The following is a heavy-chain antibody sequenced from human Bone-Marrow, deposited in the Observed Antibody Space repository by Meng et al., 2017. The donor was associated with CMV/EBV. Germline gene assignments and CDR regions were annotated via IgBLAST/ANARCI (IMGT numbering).Heavy chain of an antibody. CDR1: AFIVSSNY. Sequence: GGSLRLSCAASAFIVSSNYMSWVRQAPGKGLEWVAVIWSDGSNTYYADSVKGRFTISRDNSKNTVYLQMNSLRAEDTALYYCARDWSGGNSGFLDFWGQGTPVTVSS. J-gene: IGHJ4*02. D-gene: IGHD4-23*01. CDR3: ARDWSGGNSGFLDF. V-gene: IGHV3-33*08. CDR2: IWSDGSNT.